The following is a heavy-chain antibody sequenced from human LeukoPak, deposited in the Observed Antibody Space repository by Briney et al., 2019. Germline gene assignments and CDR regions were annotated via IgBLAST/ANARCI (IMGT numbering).Heavy chain of an antibody. CDR1: GGSISSSNYY. CDR3: ASPSGTYYSRFHY. CDR2: IYYSGST. V-gene: IGHV4-39*01. D-gene: IGHD1-26*01. Sequence: SETLSLTCTVSGGSISSSNYYWGWIRQPPGKGLEWIGSIYYSGSTYYNPSLKSRVTISVDTFKNQFSLKLSSVTAADTAVYYCASPSGTYYSRFHYWGQGALVTVSS. J-gene: IGHJ4*02.